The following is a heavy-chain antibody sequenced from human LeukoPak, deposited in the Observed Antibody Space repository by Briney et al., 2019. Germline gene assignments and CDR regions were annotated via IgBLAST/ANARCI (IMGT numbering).Heavy chain of an antibody. D-gene: IGHD4-17*01. CDR2: INAGNGNT. CDR3: ARDQGEYGDYVTFWDY. Sequence: GASVKDSCKASGYTFTSYAMHWVRQAPGQRLEWMGWINAGNGNTKYSQKLQGRVTITRDTSASTAYMELSSLRSEDTAVYYCARDQGEYGDYVTFWDYWGQGTLVTVSS. J-gene: IGHJ4*02. V-gene: IGHV1-3*01. CDR1: GYTFTSYA.